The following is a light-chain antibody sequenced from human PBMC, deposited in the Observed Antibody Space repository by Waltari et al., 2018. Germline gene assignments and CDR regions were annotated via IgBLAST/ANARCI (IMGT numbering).Light chain of an antibody. J-gene: IGLJ3*02. CDR1: PPNIRNNY. Sequence: QSVLTQPPSVSAAPGQKVTTSCPGSPPNIRNNYVSWYQQPPGTAPKPLIYDNNQRPSGIPDRVSGSKSGTSATLGITGLQTGDEANYYCGTWDTSLSAVVFGGGTKLTVL. CDR2: DNN. V-gene: IGLV1-51*01. CDR3: GTWDTSLSAVV.